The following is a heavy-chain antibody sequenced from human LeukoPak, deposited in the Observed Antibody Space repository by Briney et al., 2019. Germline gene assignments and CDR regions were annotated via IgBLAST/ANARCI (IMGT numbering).Heavy chain of an antibody. J-gene: IGHJ4*01. CDR3: AREECLSGSYAWGYY. CDR1: AYTFTGYY. Sequence: GAGVTVSRTSSAYTFTGYYMHRVRQAHGQGLGWMGWINPNSGGTNYAQKFQGRVTMTRDTSISTAYMELSRLRSDDTAVYYCAREECLSGSYAWGYYLGQGTLVTVSS. CDR2: INPNSGGT. D-gene: IGHD1-26*01. V-gene: IGHV1-2*02.